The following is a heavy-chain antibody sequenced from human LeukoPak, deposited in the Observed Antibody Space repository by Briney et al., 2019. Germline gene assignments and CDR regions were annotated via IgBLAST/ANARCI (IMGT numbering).Heavy chain of an antibody. J-gene: IGHJ3*01. Sequence: GGSLRLSCAASGFTFTDYWMHWFRQAPGKGLVWVSRVESVGTKTIYADSVRGRFTISRDNAKNSLYLQINSLRAEDTAVYYCARGGRDHAFDVWGQGTMVTVSS. D-gene: IGHD3-16*01. CDR2: VESVGTKT. V-gene: IGHV3-74*01. CDR1: GFTFTDYW. CDR3: ARGGRDHAFDV.